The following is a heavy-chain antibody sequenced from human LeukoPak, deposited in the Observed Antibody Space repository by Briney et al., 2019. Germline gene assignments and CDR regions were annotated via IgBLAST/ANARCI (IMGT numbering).Heavy chain of an antibody. J-gene: IGHJ4*02. CDR1: GYTFTSYD. V-gene: IGHV1-2*02. D-gene: IGHD3-10*01. CDR3: ASSKLLWFGEAIEPFDY. CDR2: INPNSGGT. Sequence: ASVKVSCRASGYTFTSYDINWVRQAPGQGLEWMGWINPNSGGTNYAQKFQGRVTMTRDTSISTAYMELSRLRSDDTAVYYCASSKLLWFGEAIEPFDYWGQGTLVTVSS.